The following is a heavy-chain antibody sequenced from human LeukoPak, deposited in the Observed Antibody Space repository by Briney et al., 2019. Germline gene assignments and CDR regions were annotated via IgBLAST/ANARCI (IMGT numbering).Heavy chain of an antibody. J-gene: IGHJ4*02. CDR3: AAKKGGSSNFDY. CDR1: GFIFNDYA. CDR2: ISRDSGTI. Sequence: GRSLRLSCAASGFIFNDYAMHWFRQAPGKGLEWVSGISRDSGTIVYADSVKGRFTISRDNARNSLYLQMNSLRVEDMALYYCAAKKGGSSNFDYWGQGTLVTVSS. D-gene: IGHD3-16*01. V-gene: IGHV3-9*03.